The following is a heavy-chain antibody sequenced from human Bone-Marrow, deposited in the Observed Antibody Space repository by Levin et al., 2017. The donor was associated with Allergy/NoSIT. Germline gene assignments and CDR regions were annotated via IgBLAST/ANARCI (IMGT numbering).Heavy chain of an antibody. J-gene: IGHJ4*02. CDR3: ARVLAGFDGSAMAYDY. CDR1: GASIRSGAYY. CDR2: IYYNGST. V-gene: IGHV4-31*03. Sequence: PSETLSLTCTVSGASIRSGAYYWSWVRQPPGQGLEWIGYIYYNGSTYFNPSLKSRVSISVDTSKNQFSLKLSSVTAADTADYYCARVLAGFDGSAMAYDYWGRGSLDTVSS. D-gene: IGHD3-10*01.